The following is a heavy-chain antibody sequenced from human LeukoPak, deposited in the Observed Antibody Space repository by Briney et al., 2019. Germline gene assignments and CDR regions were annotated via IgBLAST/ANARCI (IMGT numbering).Heavy chain of an antibody. D-gene: IGHD2-2*01. CDR1: GGSISSYY. CDR3: ARAQGYCSSTSCYAIRRFDY. CDR2: IYYSGST. Sequence: SETLSLTCTVSGGSISSYYWSWIRQPPGKGLEWIGYIYYSGSTNYNPSLKSRVTISVDTSKNQFSLKLSSVTAADTAVHYCARAQGYCSSTSCYAIRRFDYWGQGTLVTVSS. J-gene: IGHJ4*02. V-gene: IGHV4-59*01.